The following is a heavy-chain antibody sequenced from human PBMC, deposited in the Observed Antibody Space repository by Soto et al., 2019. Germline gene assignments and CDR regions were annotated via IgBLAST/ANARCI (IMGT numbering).Heavy chain of an antibody. D-gene: IGHD6-19*01. Sequence: QVQLQESGPGLVEPSGTLSLTCAVSGGSVSSTNWWSWVRQPPWQGLEWIGEISHSGSTYYNQSLKSRVTISVDKSKNPFSLRLSSVTAADTAVYFCARARAVSARGYFDYWGQGTLVTVSS. V-gene: IGHV4-4*02. J-gene: IGHJ4*02. CDR3: ARARAVSARGYFDY. CDR2: ISHSGST. CDR1: GGSVSSTNW.